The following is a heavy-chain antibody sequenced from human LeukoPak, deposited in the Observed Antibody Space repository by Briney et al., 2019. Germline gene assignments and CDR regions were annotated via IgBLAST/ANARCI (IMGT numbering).Heavy chain of an antibody. CDR2: INHSGST. J-gene: IGHJ4*02. V-gene: IGHV4-34*01. Sequence: PSETLSLTCAVYGGSFSGYYWSWIRQPPGKGLEWIGEINHSGSTNYNPSLKSRVTISVDTSKNQFSLKLSSVTAADTAVYYCARAPYYYGSGTYSYLDYWGQGTLVTVSS. CDR3: ARAPYYYGSGTYSYLDY. CDR1: GGSFSGYY. D-gene: IGHD3-10*01.